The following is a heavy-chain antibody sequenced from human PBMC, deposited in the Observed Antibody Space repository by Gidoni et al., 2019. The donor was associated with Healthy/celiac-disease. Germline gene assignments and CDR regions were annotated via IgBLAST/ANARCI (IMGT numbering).Heavy chain of an antibody. V-gene: IGHV3-9*01. J-gene: IGHJ4*02. CDR1: GFTFDDYA. CDR3: AKDHYYDSSGYYDY. Sequence: DVQLVESGGGLVQPGRSLRIPCAASGFTFDDYAMPWVRQAPGKGLEWVSGISWNSGSIGYADSVKGRFTISRDNAKNSLYLQMNSLRAEDTALYYCAKDHYYDSSGYYDYWGQGTLVTVSS. D-gene: IGHD3-22*01. CDR2: ISWNSGSI.